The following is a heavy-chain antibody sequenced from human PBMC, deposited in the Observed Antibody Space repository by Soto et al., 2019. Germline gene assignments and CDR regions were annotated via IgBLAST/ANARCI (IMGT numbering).Heavy chain of an antibody. CDR1: GGSVSSGSYY. V-gene: IGHV4-61*01. Sequence: QVQLQESGPGLVKPSENLSLTCTVSGGSVSSGSYYWSWIRQPPGKGLEWIGEINHSGSTNYNPSLKSRVTISVDTSKNQFSLKLSSVTAADTAVYYCAVTYYDFWSGYYEGALAYWGQGTLVTVSS. CDR3: AVTYYDFWSGYYEGALAY. D-gene: IGHD3-3*01. J-gene: IGHJ4*02. CDR2: INHSGST.